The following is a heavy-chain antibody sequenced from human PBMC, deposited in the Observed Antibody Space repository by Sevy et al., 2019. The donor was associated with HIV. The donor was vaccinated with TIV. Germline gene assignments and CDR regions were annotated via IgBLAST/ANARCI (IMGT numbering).Heavy chain of an antibody. J-gene: IGHJ4*02. CDR3: VRAVAADGSF. CDR2: IKQDGSVT. CDR1: GFSLNTYW. D-gene: IGHD6-13*01. Sequence: GGSLRLSCAASGFSLNTYWMSWVRQAPGKGLEWVANIKQDGSVTYYVDSVKDRFTSSRDNARNFLYLQMNSLRAEDTARYYCVRAVAADGSFWGQGTLVTVSS. V-gene: IGHV3-7*01.